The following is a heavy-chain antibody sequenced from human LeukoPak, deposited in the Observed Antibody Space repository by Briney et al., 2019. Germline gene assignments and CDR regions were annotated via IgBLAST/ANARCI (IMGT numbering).Heavy chain of an antibody. CDR2: IYYSGST. V-gene: IGHV4-59*08. J-gene: IGHJ4*02. D-gene: IGHD3-10*01. Sequence: SETLSLTCTVSGGSISSYYWSWIRQPPGKGLEWIGYIYYSGSTNYNPSPKSRVTISVDTSKNQFSLKLSSVTAADTAVYYCARKTFLGSPDYWGQGTLVTVSS. CDR3: ARKTFLGSPDY. CDR1: GGSISSYY.